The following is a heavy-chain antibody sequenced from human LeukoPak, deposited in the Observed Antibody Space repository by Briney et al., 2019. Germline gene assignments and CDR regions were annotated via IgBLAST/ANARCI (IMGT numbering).Heavy chain of an antibody. CDR3: AHFKGGSFDF. J-gene: IGHJ3*01. CDR1: GRSISSSNYY. V-gene: IGHV4-39*01. D-gene: IGHD1-26*01. CDR2: IYYSGNT. Sequence: PSETLSLTCTVSGRSISSSNYYWGWIRQPPGKGLQWIGSIYYSGNTYYNPSLKSRVTISVDTSKNQFSLKLTSVTAADTAVYYCAHFKGGSFDFWGQGTMVTVSS.